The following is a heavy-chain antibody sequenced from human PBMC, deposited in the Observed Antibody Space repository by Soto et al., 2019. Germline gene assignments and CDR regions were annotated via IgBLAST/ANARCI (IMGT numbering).Heavy chain of an antibody. CDR3: AIGYGDGGFDY. D-gene: IGHD5-18*01. CDR2: ISGSGGAT. V-gene: IGHV3-23*01. Sequence: PGGSLRLSCAASGFTFTSFAVSWVRQARGKGLEWVSAISGSGGATEYAASVKGRFTISRDDSKNSLYLQMNSLKTEDTAVYYCAIGYGDGGFDYWGQGTLVTVSS. J-gene: IGHJ4*02. CDR1: GFTFTSFA.